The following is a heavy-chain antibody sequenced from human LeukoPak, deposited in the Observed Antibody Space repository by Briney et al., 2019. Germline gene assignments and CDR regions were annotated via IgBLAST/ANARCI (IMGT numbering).Heavy chain of an antibody. CDR1: GFTFCSSW. V-gene: IGHV3-7*03. Sequence: GGSLRLSCVASGFTFCSSWMSWVRQAPGKGLEWVANIKQDGSEKSYVESVRGRFTISRDNAKNSLYLQLNSLRAEDTALYYCARDNPPDYWGQGTLVTVSS. CDR3: ARDNPPDY. J-gene: IGHJ4*02. CDR2: IKQDGSEK.